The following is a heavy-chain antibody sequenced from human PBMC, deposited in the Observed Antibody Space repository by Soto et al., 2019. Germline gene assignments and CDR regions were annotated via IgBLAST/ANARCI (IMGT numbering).Heavy chain of an antibody. V-gene: IGHV3-11*01. CDR3: ARRVAVANHWYFDL. CDR2: ISSSGSTI. D-gene: IGHD6-19*01. CDR1: GFTFSDYY. J-gene: IGHJ2*01. Sequence: QVQLVESGGGLVKPGGSLRLSCAASGFTFSDYYMSWIRQAPGKGLEWVSYISSSGSTIYYADSVKGRFTMSRDNANNSRYLQMNSLRAEDTAVYSCARRVAVANHWYFDLWGRGTLVTVSS.